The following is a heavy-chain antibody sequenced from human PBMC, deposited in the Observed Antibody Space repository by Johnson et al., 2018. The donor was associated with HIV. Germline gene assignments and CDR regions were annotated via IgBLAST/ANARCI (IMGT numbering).Heavy chain of an antibody. CDR2: IRGRGDNT. J-gene: IGHJ3*02. Sequence: VQLVESGGGLVQPGGSLRLSCAASGFTFNNYAMTWVRQVPGKGLEWVPGIRGRGDNTHYAASVMGRFPISRATSTSTLDLQMMSLRVEDTAVYYCVKVGLVGGREGVGALDIWGPGTMVTVSS. CDR3: VKVGLVGGREGVGALDI. D-gene: IGHD1-26*01. V-gene: IGHV3-23*04. CDR1: GFTFNNYA.